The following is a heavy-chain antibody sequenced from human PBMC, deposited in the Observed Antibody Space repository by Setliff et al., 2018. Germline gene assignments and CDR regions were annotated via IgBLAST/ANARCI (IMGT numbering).Heavy chain of an antibody. D-gene: IGHD2-21*02. CDR1: GFIFSNYA. CDR2: LSPDDKAI. V-gene: IGHV3-48*01. Sequence: GGSLRLSCEASGFIFSNYAMDWVRQAPGKGLEWVAGLSPDDKAIQYADSVKGRFNISRDNVKNSLNLQMNSLRAEDTAVYYCARGKTDLAYWGQGTLVTVSS. CDR3: ARGKTDLAY. J-gene: IGHJ4*02.